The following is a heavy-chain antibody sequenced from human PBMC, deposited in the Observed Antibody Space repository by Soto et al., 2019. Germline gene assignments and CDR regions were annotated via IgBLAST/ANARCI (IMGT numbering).Heavy chain of an antibody. CDR3: ARGDYQYSIDY. Sequence: QLQLQESGSRLVKSSQTLSLTCTVSGDSMTSGDYSWSWIRQPPGKGLEWLGYIYRTGNTHYSPSLKSRVSISQDRSKNPFYLELTSVTAADTAVYYCARGDYQYSIDYWGQGTLVTVSS. CDR1: GDSMTSGDYS. V-gene: IGHV4-30-2*01. CDR2: IYRTGNT. J-gene: IGHJ4*02. D-gene: IGHD2-2*01.